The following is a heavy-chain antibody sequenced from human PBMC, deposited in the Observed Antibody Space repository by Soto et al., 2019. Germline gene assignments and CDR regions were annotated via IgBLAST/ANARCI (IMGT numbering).Heavy chain of an antibody. Sequence: QVRLEESGPGLVKPSETLSLICSVSGGSVNNANYFWNWIRHHPENGLEWIGCIYYSGSTRYNPSFKTRATLSIDTSKNQFSLRLNSVTVADTAVYFCARDADYGGSRGGMDVWGRGTTVTVSS. V-gene: IGHV4-31*03. CDR2: IYYSGST. CDR3: ARDADYGGSRGGMDV. J-gene: IGHJ6*02. D-gene: IGHD4-17*01. CDR1: GGSVNNANYF.